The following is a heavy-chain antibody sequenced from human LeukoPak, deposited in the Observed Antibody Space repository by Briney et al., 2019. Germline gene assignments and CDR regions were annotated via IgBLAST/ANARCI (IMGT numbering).Heavy chain of an antibody. J-gene: IGHJ4*02. CDR2: ISGYDGDT. D-gene: IGHD6-19*01. CDR3: ARYRSSGWVHFDY. V-gene: IGHV1-18*01. Sequence: VSVKVSCKASGYTFSNYGLSWVRQAAGQGLEWMGWISGYDGDTNYAQKFRGRVTITTDTSTSTAYMELRSLRSDDTAVYYCARYRSSGWVHFDYWGQGTLVTVSS. CDR1: GYTFSNYG.